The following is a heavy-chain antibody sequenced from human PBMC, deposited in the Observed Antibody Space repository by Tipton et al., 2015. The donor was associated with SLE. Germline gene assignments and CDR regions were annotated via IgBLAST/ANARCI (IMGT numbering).Heavy chain of an antibody. CDR2: TRNKDNTHTT. J-gene: IGHJ4*02. D-gene: IGHD2-15*01. CDR1: GFTFSDHY. V-gene: IGHV3-72*01. CDR3: TRSFRDECSGGNCYSYYFDH. Sequence: SLRLSCAASGFTFSDHYMDWVRQAPGKGLEWLGRTRNKDNTHTTEYAASVKGRFTISRDDSKNSLYLQMNSLKTDDTAVYYCTRSFRDECSGGNCYSYYFDHWGQGTLVTVSS.